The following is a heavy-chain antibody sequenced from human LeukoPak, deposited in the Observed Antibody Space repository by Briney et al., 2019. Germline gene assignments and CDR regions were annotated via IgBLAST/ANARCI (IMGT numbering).Heavy chain of an antibody. CDR3: AKHYSGSYYSLDY. J-gene: IGHJ4*02. CDR2: ISGGGVAT. CDR1: GFTFSTYA. V-gene: IGHV3-23*01. D-gene: IGHD1-26*01. Sequence: GGSLRLSCAVSGFTFSTYAMSWVRQAPGKGLKWVSTISGGGVATFYADSVKGRFTISRDNSRSTLFLQMNSLRAEDTAAYYCAKHYSGSYYSLDYWGQGTLVTVSS.